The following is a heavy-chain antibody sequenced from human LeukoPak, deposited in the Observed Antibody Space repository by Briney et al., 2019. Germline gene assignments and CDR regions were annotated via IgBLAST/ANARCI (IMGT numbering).Heavy chain of an antibody. CDR1: GFTFSSYS. CDR3: ARDLGMGYGPGEGLDY. CDR2: ISSSSSTI. D-gene: IGHD7-27*01. V-gene: IGHV3-48*04. Sequence: GGSLRLSCAASGFTFSSYSMNWVRQAPGKGLEWVSYISSSSSTIYYADSVKGRFTISRDNAKNSLYLQMNSLRAEDTAVYYCARDLGMGYGPGEGLDYWGQGTLVTVSS. J-gene: IGHJ4*02.